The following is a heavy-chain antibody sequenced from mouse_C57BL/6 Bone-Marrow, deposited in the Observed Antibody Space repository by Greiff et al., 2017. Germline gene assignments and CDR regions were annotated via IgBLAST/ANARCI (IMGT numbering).Heavy chain of an antibody. D-gene: IGHD3-2*02. CDR1: GYTFTSYG. Sequence: QVQLQQSGAELARPGASVKLSCKASGYTFTSYGISWVKQRTGQGLEWIGEIYPRSGNTYYNEKFKGKATLTADKSSSTAYMELRSLTSEDSAVYFCARGQLRLRPFCAYWGQGTLVTVSA. V-gene: IGHV1-81*01. CDR2: IYPRSGNT. J-gene: IGHJ3*01. CDR3: ARGQLRLRPFCAY.